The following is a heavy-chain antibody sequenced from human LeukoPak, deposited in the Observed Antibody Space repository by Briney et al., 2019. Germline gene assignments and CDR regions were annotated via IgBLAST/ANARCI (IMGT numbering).Heavy chain of an antibody. J-gene: IGHJ6*03. Sequence: ASVKVSCKASGGTFSSYAISWVRQAPGQGLEWMGGIIPIFGTANYAQKFQGRVTITADESTSTAYMELSSLRSEDTAVYYCARDGVVPAARTYYYYYYMDVWGKGTTVTVSS. V-gene: IGHV1-69*13. CDR1: GGTFSSYA. D-gene: IGHD2-2*01. CDR3: ARDGVVPAARTYYYYYYMDV. CDR2: IIPIFGTA.